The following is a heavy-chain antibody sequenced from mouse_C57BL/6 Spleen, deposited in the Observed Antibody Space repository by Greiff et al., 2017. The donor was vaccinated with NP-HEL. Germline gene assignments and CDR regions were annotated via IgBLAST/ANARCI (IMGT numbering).Heavy chain of an antibody. CDR1: GFTFSSYA. CDR3: ARGHSSYYFDY. V-gene: IGHV5-4*03. Sequence: EVKLQESGGGLVKPGGSLKLSCAASGFTFSSYAMSWVRQTPEKRLEWVATISDGGSYTYYPDNVKGRFTISRDNAKNNLYLQMSHLKSEDTAMYYCARGHSSYYFDYWGQGTTLTVSS. CDR2: ISDGGSYT. D-gene: IGHD3-1*01. J-gene: IGHJ2*01.